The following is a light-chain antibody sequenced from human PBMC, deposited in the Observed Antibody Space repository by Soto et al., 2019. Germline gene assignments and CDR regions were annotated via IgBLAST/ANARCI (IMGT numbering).Light chain of an antibody. V-gene: IGKV3-20*01. CDR3: QQYGSSPLT. Sequence: EIVLTQSPGTLSLSPGERATLSCTASQSVTSNYLVWYQQKPGQAPRLLIFGASSRATGIPDRFSGSGSGTDFTLSISRLEPEDSAVYYCQQYGSSPLTFGGGTKVEI. CDR2: GAS. CDR1: QSVTSNY. J-gene: IGKJ4*01.